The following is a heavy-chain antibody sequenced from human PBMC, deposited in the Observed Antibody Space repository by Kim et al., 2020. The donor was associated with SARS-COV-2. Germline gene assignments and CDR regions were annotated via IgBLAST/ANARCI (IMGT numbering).Heavy chain of an antibody. D-gene: IGHD3-10*01. Sequence: ADSVKGRFTISRDNAKNSLYLQMNSLRAEDTALYYCAKDITPTVLLWFGYWGQGTLVTVSS. J-gene: IGHJ4*02. V-gene: IGHV3-9*01. CDR3: AKDITPTVLLWFGY.